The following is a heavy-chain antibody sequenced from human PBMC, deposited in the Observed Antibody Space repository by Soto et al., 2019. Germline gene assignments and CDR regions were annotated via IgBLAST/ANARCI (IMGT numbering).Heavy chain of an antibody. CDR2: VYYSGST. Sequence: TSETLSLTCTVSGGSISSYYWSWIRQPPGKGLEWIGYVYYSGSTNYNPSLKSRVTISEDTSKNQFSLKVRSVTAADTAVYYCARRYGGNFDYWGQGTLVTVSS. V-gene: IGHV4-59*01. D-gene: IGHD1-26*01. CDR1: GGSISSYY. J-gene: IGHJ4*02. CDR3: ARRYGGNFDY.